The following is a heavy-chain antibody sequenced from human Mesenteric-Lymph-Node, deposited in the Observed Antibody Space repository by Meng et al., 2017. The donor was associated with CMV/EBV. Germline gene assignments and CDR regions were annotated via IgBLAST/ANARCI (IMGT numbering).Heavy chain of an antibody. V-gene: IGHV1-18*04. J-gene: IGHJ4*02. CDR2: ISAYNSNT. Sequence: ASVKVSCKASGYTFTGYYIHWVRQAPGQGLEWMGWISAYNSNTNYAQKIQGRVTMTTDTSTSTGYMELRSLRSDDTAVYYCARDRWDSSSPRPDYWGQGTLVTVSS. CDR3: ARDRWDSSSPRPDY. CDR1: GYTFTGYY. D-gene: IGHD6-6*01.